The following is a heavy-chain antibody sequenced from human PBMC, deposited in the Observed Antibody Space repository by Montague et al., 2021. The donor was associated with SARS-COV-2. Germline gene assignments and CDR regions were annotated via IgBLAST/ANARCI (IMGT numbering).Heavy chain of an antibody. D-gene: IGHD4-23*01. J-gene: IGHJ6*03. CDR3: ASTYGGNLGYYYYYMDV. V-gene: IGHV4-31*03. CDR2: NYYSGST. CDR1: GGSISSGGYY. Sequence: TLSLTCTVSGGSISSGGYYWSWIRQHPGKGLEWIGYNYYSGSTYYNPSLKSRVTISVDTSKNQFSLKLSSVTAADTAVYYCASTYGGNLGYYYYYMDVWGKGTTVTVSS.